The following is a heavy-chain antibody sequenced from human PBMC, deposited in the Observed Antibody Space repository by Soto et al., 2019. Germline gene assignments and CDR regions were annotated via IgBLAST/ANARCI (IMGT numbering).Heavy chain of an antibody. Sequence: GGSLRLSCVASGFTFSTYAMSWVRQAPGKGLEWVSALTPSGGETFYADSVKGRFTISRDNSMNALYLQMNSLRIEDTAVYYCAHPRGYGVFDAYDICGQGXMVTVSS. CDR1: GFTFSTYA. J-gene: IGHJ3*02. D-gene: IGHD4-17*01. CDR3: AHPRGYGVFDAYDI. CDR2: LTPSGGET. V-gene: IGHV3-23*01.